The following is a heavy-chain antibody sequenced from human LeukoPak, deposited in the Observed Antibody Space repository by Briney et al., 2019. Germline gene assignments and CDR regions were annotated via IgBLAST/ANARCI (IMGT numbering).Heavy chain of an antibody. J-gene: IGHJ4*02. V-gene: IGHV3-30*02. D-gene: IGHD2/OR15-2a*01. CDR2: IRSDGSSK. CDR1: GFTFSTYG. CDR3: ASRVIVSFDY. Sequence: GGSLRLSCAASGFTFSTYGMHWVRQAPGRGLEWVAFIRSDGSSKYYADSVKGRFTISRDNSKNTLYLQMSSLRAEDTAVFYCASRVIVSFDYWGQGTLVTVSS.